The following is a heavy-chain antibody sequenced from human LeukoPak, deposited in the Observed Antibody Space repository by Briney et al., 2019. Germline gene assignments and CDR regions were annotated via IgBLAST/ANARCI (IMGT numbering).Heavy chain of an antibody. CDR3: ARNRRLYYYGSGSYGRYLGRDDAFDI. Sequence: SETLSLTCTVSGGSISSSSYYWGWIRQPPGKGLEWIGEINHSGSTKYNPSLKSRITISIDTSKNQLSLKLSSVTAADTAVYYCARNRRLYYYGSGSYGRYLGRDDAFDIWGQGTMVTVSS. CDR2: INHSGST. J-gene: IGHJ3*02. V-gene: IGHV4-39*07. CDR1: GGSISSSSYY. D-gene: IGHD3-10*01.